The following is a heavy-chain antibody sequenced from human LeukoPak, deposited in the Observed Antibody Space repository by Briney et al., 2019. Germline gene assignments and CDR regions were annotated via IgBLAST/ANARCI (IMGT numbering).Heavy chain of an antibody. Sequence: GRSLRLSCAASGFTFDDYAMHWVRQAPGKGLEWVSGISWNSGSIGYADSVKGRFTISRDNAKNSLYLQMNSLRAEDTAVYYCARAKGSGWWFDPWGQGTLVTVSS. CDR1: GFTFDDYA. D-gene: IGHD6-19*01. V-gene: IGHV3-9*01. CDR2: ISWNSGSI. CDR3: ARAKGSGWWFDP. J-gene: IGHJ5*02.